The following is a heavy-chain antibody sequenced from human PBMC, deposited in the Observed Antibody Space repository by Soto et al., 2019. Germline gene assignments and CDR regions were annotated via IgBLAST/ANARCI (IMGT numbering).Heavy chain of an antibody. Sequence: QVQLVQSGAEMKKPGASVKVSCKPSGDTFTNFDLNQVRQAAGKGHERVGRWRANRGDRGDAQKFRGRISLTRDTSMSTPYMELSSLRDADMAVYYCAGYSRGHGFKVWGQGTLVIVSS. CDR1: GDTFTNFD. V-gene: IGHV1-8*01. D-gene: IGHD5-18*01. J-gene: IGHJ4*02. CDR3: AGYSRGHGFKV. CDR2: WRANRGDR.